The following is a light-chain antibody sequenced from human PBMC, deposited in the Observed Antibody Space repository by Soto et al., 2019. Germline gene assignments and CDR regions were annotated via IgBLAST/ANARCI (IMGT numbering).Light chain of an antibody. CDR1: QVIYSW. Sequence: DIQMTQSPSSVSASVGDRVTITCRASQVIYSWIAWYQQKPGKAPKLLIFDASSLKSGVPSRFSGSGSGTEFTLTISSLQPDDFATYYCQQYDSYSWTFGQGTKV. CDR3: QQYDSYSWT. CDR2: DAS. V-gene: IGKV1-5*01. J-gene: IGKJ1*01.